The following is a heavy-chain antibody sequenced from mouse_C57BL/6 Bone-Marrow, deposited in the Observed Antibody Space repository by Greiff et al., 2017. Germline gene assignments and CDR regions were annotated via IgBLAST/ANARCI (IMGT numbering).Heavy chain of an antibody. CDR1: GYTFTSYW. Sequence: QVQLQQPGAELVMPGASVKLSCKASGYTFTSYWMHWVKQRPGQGLEWIGEIDPSDSYTNYNQKFKGKSTLTVDKSSSTAYMQLSSLTSEDSAVYYCASSSYYGSSYYFDYWGQGTTLTVSS. CDR3: ASSSYYGSSYYFDY. V-gene: IGHV1-69*01. CDR2: IDPSDSYT. J-gene: IGHJ2*01. D-gene: IGHD1-1*01.